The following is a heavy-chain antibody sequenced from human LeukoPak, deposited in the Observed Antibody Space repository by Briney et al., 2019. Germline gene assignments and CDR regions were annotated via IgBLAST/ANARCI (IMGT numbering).Heavy chain of an antibody. CDR1: GDSVSSNSAT. Sequence: SQTLSLTCAISGDSVSSNSATWNWIRQSPSRGLEWLGRTYYRSKWSNDYAVSVKSRITINPDTSKNQFSLQLNSVTPEDTAVYYWARRTTSSMGSHSSYHMDVWGSGATVTGSS. CDR2: TYYRSKWSN. V-gene: IGHV6-1*01. D-gene: IGHD6-6*01. CDR3: ARRTTSSMGSHSSYHMDV. J-gene: IGHJ6*03.